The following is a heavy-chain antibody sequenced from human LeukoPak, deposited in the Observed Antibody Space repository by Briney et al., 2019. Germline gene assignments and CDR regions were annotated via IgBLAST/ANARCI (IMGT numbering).Heavy chain of an antibody. V-gene: IGHV4-4*07. D-gene: IGHD3-10*01. CDR3: ARDSGTTGEVKFDP. CDR1: DYSISSGYY. Sequence: SETLSLTCSVSDYSISSGYYWSWIRQPAGKGLEWIGRIYSSGSTDYNPSLKSRVTMSVDTSKNKFSLKLSSVTAADTAVYYCARDSGTTGEVKFDPWGQGTLVTVSS. CDR2: IYSSGST. J-gene: IGHJ5*02.